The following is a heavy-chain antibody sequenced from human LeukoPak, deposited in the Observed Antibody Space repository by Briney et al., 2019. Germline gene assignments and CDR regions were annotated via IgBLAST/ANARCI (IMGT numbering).Heavy chain of an antibody. CDR1: AFTFSNYV. CDR2: TEGDGTET. V-gene: IGHV3-23*01. Sequence: PGGSLRLSCAASAFTFSNYVMSWARQAPGKGLEWVSSTEGDGTETHNADSVKGRFTISRDNSKNTLFLQMNSLRAEDTAVYYCAKDLITRNGVYDAFEISGQRTVVTVSS. D-gene: IGHD1-1*01. CDR3: AKDLITRNGVYDAFEI. J-gene: IGHJ3*02.